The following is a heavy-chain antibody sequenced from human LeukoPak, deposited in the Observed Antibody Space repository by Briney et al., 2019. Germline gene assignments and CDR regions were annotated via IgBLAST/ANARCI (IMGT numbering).Heavy chain of an antibody. CDR1: GFTFSSYA. J-gene: IGHJ4*02. CDR3: ARELDY. Sequence: GGSLRLSCAASGFTFSSYAMHWVRQAPGKGLEWVAVISYDGSNKYYADSVKGRFTISRVNSKNTLYLQMNSLRAEDTAVYYCARELDYWGQGTLVTVSS. V-gene: IGHV3-30-3*01. CDR2: ISYDGSNK.